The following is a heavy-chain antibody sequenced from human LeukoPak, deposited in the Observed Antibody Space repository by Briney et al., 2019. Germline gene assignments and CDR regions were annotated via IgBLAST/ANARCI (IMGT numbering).Heavy chain of an antibody. CDR1: GFTFSSSW. CDR2: IKEDGSEY. CDR3: ARDSAYFRFDY. V-gene: IGHV3-7*01. D-gene: IGHD3-16*01. J-gene: IGHJ4*02. Sequence: GRSLRLSCAASGFTFSSSWMTWVRQAPGKGLEWVANIKEDGSEYNYVDSVKGRFTISRDNAKKSLYLQMNSLRAEDTAVYYCARDSAYFRFDYWGQGTLVTVSS.